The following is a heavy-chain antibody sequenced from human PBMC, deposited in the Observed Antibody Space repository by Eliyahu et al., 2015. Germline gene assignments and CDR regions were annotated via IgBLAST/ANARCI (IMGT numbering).Heavy chain of an antibody. CDR3: ARDGWDIVVVPAAMSY. Sequence: QVQLVQSGAEVKKPGASVKVSCKASGXTFPGYYMHWVRQAPGQGLEWMGWINPNSGGTNYAQKFQGRVTMTRDTSISTAYMELSRLRSDDTAVYYCARDGWDIVVVPAAMSYWGQGTLVTVSS. CDR1: GXTFPGYY. CDR2: INPNSGGT. V-gene: IGHV1-2*02. J-gene: IGHJ4*02. D-gene: IGHD2-2*01.